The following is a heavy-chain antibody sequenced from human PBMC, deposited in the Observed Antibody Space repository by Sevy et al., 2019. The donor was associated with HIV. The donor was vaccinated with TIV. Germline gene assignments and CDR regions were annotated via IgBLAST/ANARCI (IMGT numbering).Heavy chain of an antibody. CDR2: ISSSGSTI. CDR3: AGGSWIQLWLGTFDI. CDR1: GFTFSDYY. V-gene: IGHV3-11*01. D-gene: IGHD5-18*01. Sequence: GGSLRLSCAASGFTFSDYYMSWIRQAPGKGLEWVSYISSSGSTIYYADSVKGRFTISRDNAKNSLYLQMNGLRAEDTAVYYCAGGSWIQLWLGTFDIWGQGTMVTVSS. J-gene: IGHJ3*02.